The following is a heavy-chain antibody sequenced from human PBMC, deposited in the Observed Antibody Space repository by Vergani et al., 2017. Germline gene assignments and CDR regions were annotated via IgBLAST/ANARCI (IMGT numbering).Heavy chain of an antibody. CDR1: GFTFSSYW. J-gene: IGHJ4*02. D-gene: IGHD6-13*01. V-gene: IGHV3-7*03. CDR2: IKQDGSEK. Sequence: EVQLVESGGGLVQPGGSLRLSCAASGFTFSSYWMSWVRQAPGKGLEWVANIKQDGSEKYYVDSVKGRFTISRDNAKNSLYLQMNSLRAEVTAVYYCARSLEYSRAVGWGQGTLVTVSS. CDR3: ARSLEYSRAVG.